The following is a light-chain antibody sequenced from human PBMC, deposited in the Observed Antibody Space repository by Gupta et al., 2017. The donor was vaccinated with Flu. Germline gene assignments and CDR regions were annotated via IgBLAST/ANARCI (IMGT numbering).Light chain of an antibody. CDR3: AAGDDSRNGYV. CDR2: SNN. CDR1: SSKIGTSN. Sequence: RVSIPCAGTSSKIGTSNVNWYQLRPGTAPNLLMYSNNKRPSGVPDRFSGSKSGTSASLAISGLQAEDEADYYCAAGDDSRNGYVFGTGTKVTVL. V-gene: IGLV1-44*01. J-gene: IGLJ1*01.